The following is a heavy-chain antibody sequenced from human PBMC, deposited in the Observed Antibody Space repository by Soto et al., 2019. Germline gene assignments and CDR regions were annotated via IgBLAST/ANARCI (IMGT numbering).Heavy chain of an antibody. CDR1: GYSFTSYW. Sequence: RGESLKISCKGSGYSFTSYWISWVRQMPGKGLEWMGRIDPSDSYTNYSPSFQGHVTISADKSISTAYLQWSSLKASDTAMYYCARRLQLWLDSGYYYGMDVWGQGTTVTVSS. CDR2: IDPSDSYT. J-gene: IGHJ6*02. CDR3: ARRLQLWLDSGYYYGMDV. V-gene: IGHV5-10-1*01. D-gene: IGHD5-18*01.